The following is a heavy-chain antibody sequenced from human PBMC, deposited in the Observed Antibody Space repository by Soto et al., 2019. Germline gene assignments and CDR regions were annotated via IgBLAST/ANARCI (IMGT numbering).Heavy chain of an antibody. CDR3: VRDKSPYSSGWHNQHFDY. Sequence: GGSLRLSCAASGFTFSSYAMHWVRQAPGKGLEWVAVISYDGSNKYYADSVKGRFTISRDNSKTLYLQMNSLRAEDTAVYYCVRDKSPYSSGWHNQHFDYWGQGTLVTVSS. J-gene: IGHJ4*02. D-gene: IGHD6-19*01. CDR1: GFTFSSYA. CDR2: ISYDGSNK. V-gene: IGHV3-30-3*01.